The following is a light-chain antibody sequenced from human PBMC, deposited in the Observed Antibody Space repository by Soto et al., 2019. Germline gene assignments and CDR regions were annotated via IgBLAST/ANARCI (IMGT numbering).Light chain of an antibody. CDR1: QGISNY. V-gene: IGKV1-27*01. J-gene: IGKJ1*01. CDR2: VAS. Sequence: DIQMTQSPSSLSASVGDRVTITCRASQGISNYLAWYQQQPGKVPKLLIYVASTLQSGVPSRFSGSGSGTDFTLNISSLKPEDVETYYRQKYNSAPWTFGQGTKVEIK. CDR3: QKYNSAPWT.